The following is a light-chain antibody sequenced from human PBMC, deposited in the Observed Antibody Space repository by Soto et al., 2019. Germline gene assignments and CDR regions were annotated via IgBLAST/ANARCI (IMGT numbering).Light chain of an antibody. Sequence: DIVMTQSPDSLAVSLGERATINCKSSQSVLYSSNNKNYLAWYQQKPGQPPKLLIYWASTRESGVPERFSGSGSGPDFTLTISSLQAEDVAVYYCQQYYTIPQTVGQGTKVEIK. CDR1: QSVLYSSNNKNY. CDR3: QQYYTIPQT. J-gene: IGKJ1*01. CDR2: WAS. V-gene: IGKV4-1*01.